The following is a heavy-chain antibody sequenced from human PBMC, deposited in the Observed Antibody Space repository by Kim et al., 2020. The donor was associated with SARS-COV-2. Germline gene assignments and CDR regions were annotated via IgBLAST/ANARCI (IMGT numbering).Heavy chain of an antibody. V-gene: IGHV5-10-1*01. Sequence: YTNYSPSFQGHVTISADKSISTAYLQWSSLKASDTAMYYCARHQASTYDYWGQGTLVTVSS. CDR3: ARHQASTYDY. CDR2: YT. J-gene: IGHJ4*02.